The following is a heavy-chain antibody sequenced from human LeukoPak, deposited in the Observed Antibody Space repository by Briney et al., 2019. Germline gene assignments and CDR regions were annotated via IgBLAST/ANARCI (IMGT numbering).Heavy chain of an antibody. D-gene: IGHD3-10*01. CDR1: GGSFSGYY. J-gene: IGHJ4*02. CDR3: ARVRRFGELHYYFDY. V-gene: IGHV4-34*01. Sequence: PSETLSLTCAVYGGSFSGYYWSWIRQPPGKGLEWIGEINHSGSTNYNPSLKSRVTISVDTSKNQFSLKLSSVTAADTAVYYCARVRRFGELHYYFDYWGQGTLVTVSS. CDR2: INHSGST.